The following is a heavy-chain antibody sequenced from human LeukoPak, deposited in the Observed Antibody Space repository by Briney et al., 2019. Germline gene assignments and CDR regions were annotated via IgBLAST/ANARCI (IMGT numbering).Heavy chain of an antibody. J-gene: IGHJ4*02. D-gene: IGHD3-9*01. CDR3: ARGRGGLRYFDWFNLRGYYFDY. Sequence: SETLSLTCAVYGGSFSGYYWSWIRQPPGKGLEWIGEINHSGSTNYNPSLKSRVTISVDTPKNQFSLKLSSVTAADTAVYYCARGRGGLRYFDWFNLRGYYFDYWGQGTLVTVSS. V-gene: IGHV4-34*01. CDR1: GGSFSGYY. CDR2: INHSGST.